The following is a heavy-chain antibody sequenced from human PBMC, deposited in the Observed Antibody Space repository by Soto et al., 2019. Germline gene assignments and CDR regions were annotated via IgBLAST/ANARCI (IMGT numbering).Heavy chain of an antibody. V-gene: IGHV4-61*08. D-gene: IGHD7-27*01. J-gene: IGHJ4*02. CDR2: IFYISTT. Sequence: SETLSLTCTVSGASVKTGGYYWTWIRQPPGKGLEWIGYIFYISTTYYNPPLESRIAMSVDTSKNQFSLKLSSVTAADTAVYYCTRANWYSEYWGQGTLVTVSS. CDR3: TRANWYSEY. CDR1: GASVKTGGYY.